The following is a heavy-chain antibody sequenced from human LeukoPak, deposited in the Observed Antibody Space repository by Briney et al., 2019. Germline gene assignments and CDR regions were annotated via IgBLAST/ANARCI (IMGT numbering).Heavy chain of an antibody. D-gene: IGHD6-13*01. V-gene: IGHV3-30*04. CDR2: ISYDGSNK. CDR3: ARQAAAGFFPDY. J-gene: IGHJ4*02. CDR1: GFTFSSYA. Sequence: GGSLRLSCAASGFTFSSYAMSWVRQAPGKGLEWVAVISYDGSNKYYADSVKGRFTISRDNSKNTLYLQMNSLRAEDTAVYYCARQAAAGFFPDYWGQGTLVTVSS.